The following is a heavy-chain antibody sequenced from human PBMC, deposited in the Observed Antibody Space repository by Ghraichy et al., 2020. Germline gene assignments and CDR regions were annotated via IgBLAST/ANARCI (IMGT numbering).Heavy chain of an antibody. D-gene: IGHD3-9*01. J-gene: IGHJ6*02. Sequence: TLSLTCTVSSVSVSSPNYYWTWIRQPPGRELEWIASIYYSGCPNYNPSLMSRVNISLDTSENQLSLTLTSVTASDTAVYYCARVFHYTMDVWGQGTTVTVSS. CDR1: SVSVSSPNYY. V-gene: IGHV4-61*01. CDR3: ARVFHYTMDV. CDR2: IYYSGCP.